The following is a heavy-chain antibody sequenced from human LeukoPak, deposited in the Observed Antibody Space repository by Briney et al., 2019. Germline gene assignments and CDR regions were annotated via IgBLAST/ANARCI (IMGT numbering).Heavy chain of an antibody. D-gene: IGHD3-16*01. J-gene: IGHJ4*02. CDR3: ASVGGDSPY. CDR1: GYSISSGHF. V-gene: IGHV4-38-2*02. CDR2: IYGSGTT. Sequence: SETLSLTCTVSGYSISSGHFWSWIRQPPGEGLEWIGSIYGSGTTYYDPPLGSRVSISADTSKNHFSLELSSVTAADTAVYYCASVGGDSPYWGQGTLVTVSS.